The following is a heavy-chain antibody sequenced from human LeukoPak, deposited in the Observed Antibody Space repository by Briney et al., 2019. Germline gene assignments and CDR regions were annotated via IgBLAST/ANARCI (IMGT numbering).Heavy chain of an antibody. Sequence: GGSLRLPCAASGFTFSSYSMNWVRQAPGKGLEWVSSISSSSSYIYYADSVKGRFTISRDNAKNSLYLQMNSLRAEDTAVYYCARVYGWGPFDYWGQGTPVTVSS. CDR1: GFTFSSYS. J-gene: IGHJ4*02. CDR3: ARVYGWGPFDY. D-gene: IGHD3-16*01. CDR2: ISSSSSYI. V-gene: IGHV3-21*01.